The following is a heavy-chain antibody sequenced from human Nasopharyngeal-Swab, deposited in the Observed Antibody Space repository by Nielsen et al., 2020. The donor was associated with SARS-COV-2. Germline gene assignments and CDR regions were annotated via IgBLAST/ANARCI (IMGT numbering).Heavy chain of an antibody. V-gene: IGHV3-11*01. Sequence: GESLKISCSASGFTFSDYYLTWVRQTPGKGLQWVSHISLSGPTKYSADSVKGRFTISGDNARNTLLLQMSSLTADDTAIYYCARAPAGVAVPLIDYWGQGTLVTVSS. CDR2: ISLSGPTK. CDR1: GFTFSDYY. J-gene: IGHJ4*02. CDR3: ARAPAGVAVPLIDY. D-gene: IGHD3-3*01.